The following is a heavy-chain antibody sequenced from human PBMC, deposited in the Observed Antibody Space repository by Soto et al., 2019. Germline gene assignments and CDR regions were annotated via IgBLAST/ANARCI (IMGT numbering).Heavy chain of an antibody. CDR1: GASMSRFY. CDR2: VYYSGST. V-gene: IGHV4-59*01. J-gene: IGHJ4*02. Sequence: ETLSLTCTVSGASMSRFYWSWIRQPPGKGLEWIGYVYYSGSTEYNPSLRSRFTISRDNFKNTLYLQMSSLRTDDTAVYYCARDGPHITIFGYGDYWGQGNLVTVSS. D-gene: IGHD3-3*01. CDR3: ARDGPHITIFGYGDY.